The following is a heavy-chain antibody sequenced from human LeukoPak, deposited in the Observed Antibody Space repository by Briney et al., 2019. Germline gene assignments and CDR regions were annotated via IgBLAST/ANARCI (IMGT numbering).Heavy chain of an antibody. CDR1: GYTFTSYA. CDR2: INTNTGNP. Sequence: ASVKVSCKASGYTFTSYAMNWVRQAPGQGLEWMGWINTNTGNPTYAQGFTGRFVFSLDTSVSTAYLQISSLKAEDTAVYYCARAFYGSGSYYYYMGVWGNGTTVTVSS. J-gene: IGHJ6*03. D-gene: IGHD3-10*01. V-gene: IGHV7-4-1*02. CDR3: ARAFYGSGSYYYYMGV.